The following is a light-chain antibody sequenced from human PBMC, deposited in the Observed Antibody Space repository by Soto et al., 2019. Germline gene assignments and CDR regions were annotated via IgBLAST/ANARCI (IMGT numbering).Light chain of an antibody. V-gene: IGKV3-20*01. Sequence: EIVMTQSPGTLSLSPGERATLSCRASQSVSSSYLAWYQQKPGQAPKLLIYGASSMATGIPDRFSGSGSGTDFTLTISSLQPEDSAVYYCQQYGSSPGTFGQGTKVEIK. CDR1: QSVSSSY. CDR3: QQYGSSPGT. CDR2: GAS. J-gene: IGKJ1*01.